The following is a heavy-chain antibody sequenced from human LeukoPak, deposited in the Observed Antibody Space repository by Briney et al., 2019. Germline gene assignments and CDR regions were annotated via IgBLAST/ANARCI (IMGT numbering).Heavy chain of an antibody. CDR2: INYVGSST. Sequence: GGSLRLSCAASGFTFSIYAMTWVRQAPGKGLEWVSSINYVGSSTYYTDSVKGRFTISRDNSENTVYLQMNSLRTDDTAVYYCARGLKHQLDWGQGTLVTISS. CDR3: ARGLKHQLD. J-gene: IGHJ4*02. D-gene: IGHD6-13*01. CDR1: GFTFSIYA. V-gene: IGHV3-23*01.